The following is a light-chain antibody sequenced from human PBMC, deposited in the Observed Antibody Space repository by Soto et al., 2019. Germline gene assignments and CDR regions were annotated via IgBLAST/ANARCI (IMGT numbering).Light chain of an antibody. CDR3: QQANSFPTT. Sequence: DIQMTQSPSSVSASVGDRVTITCRAIQSISGWLAWYQQKPGKAPKLLIYAASNLQSGVPSRFSGSGSGTDFTLTISSLQPEDFATYYCQQANSFPTTFGQGTKVEIK. V-gene: IGKV1-12*01. CDR1: QSISGW. J-gene: IGKJ1*01. CDR2: AAS.